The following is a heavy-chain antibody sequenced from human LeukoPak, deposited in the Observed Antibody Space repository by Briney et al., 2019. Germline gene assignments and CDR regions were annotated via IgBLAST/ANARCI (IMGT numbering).Heavy chain of an antibody. V-gene: IGHV1-18*01. CDR3: ARLKNSNILTGYYGGAFDS. CDR1: GYTFTSYG. CDR2: ISAYNGNT. Sequence: GASVTVSCTASGYTFTSYGISWVRQAPGQGLEWMGWISAYNGNTNYAQKLQGRVTMTTDTSTSTAYMELRSLRSDDTAVYYCARLKNSNILTGYYGGAFDSWGQGTMVTVSS. J-gene: IGHJ3*02. D-gene: IGHD3-9*01.